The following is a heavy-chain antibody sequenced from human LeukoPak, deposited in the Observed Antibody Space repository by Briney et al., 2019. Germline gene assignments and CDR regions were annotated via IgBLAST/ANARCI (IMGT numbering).Heavy chain of an antibody. CDR2: IRYDGSNK. V-gene: IGHV3-30*02. CDR3: ARETGEYFDY. Sequence: PGGSLRLCCAASGSTFSSYGMHWVRQAPGKGLEWVAFIRYDGSNKYYADSVKGRFTISRDNSKNTLYLQMNSLRAEDTAVYYCARETGEYFDYWGQGTLVTVSS. CDR1: GSTFSSYG. J-gene: IGHJ4*02. D-gene: IGHD3-16*01.